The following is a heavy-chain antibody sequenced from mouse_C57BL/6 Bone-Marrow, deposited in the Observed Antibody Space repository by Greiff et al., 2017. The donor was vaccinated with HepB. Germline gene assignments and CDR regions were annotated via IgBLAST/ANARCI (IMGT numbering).Heavy chain of an antibody. J-gene: IGHJ3*01. CDR3: ARHSWYGAY. CDR2: ISSGGSYT. Sequence: DVPLVESGGDLVKPGGSLKLSCAASGFTFSSYGMSWVRQTPDKRLEWVATISSGGSYTYYPDSVKGRFTISRDNAKNTLYLQMISLNSDDTDMDYCARHSWYGAYWGQGTLVTVSA. V-gene: IGHV5-6*01. CDR1: GFTFSSYG. D-gene: IGHD2-14*01.